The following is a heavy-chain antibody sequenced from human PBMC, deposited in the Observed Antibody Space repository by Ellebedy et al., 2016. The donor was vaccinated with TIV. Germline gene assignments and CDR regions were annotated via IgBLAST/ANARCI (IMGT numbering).Heavy chain of an antibody. CDR3: ATDGSYDDHLFPQHAFTI. CDR1: GFTFRSYW. J-gene: IGHJ3*02. Sequence: GESLKISCAASGFTFRSYWMSWVRQAPGKGLEWVANIRQDGSEKYYVDSVKGRFTISRDNAKNSLYLQMNSLRAEDTAVYYCATDGSYDDHLFPQHAFTIWGQGTMVSVSS. D-gene: IGHD3-10*01. CDR2: IRQDGSEK. V-gene: IGHV3-7*01.